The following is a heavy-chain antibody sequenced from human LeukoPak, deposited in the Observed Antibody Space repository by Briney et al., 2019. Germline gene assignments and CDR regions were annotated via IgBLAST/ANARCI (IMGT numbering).Heavy chain of an antibody. CDR1: GYTLTELS. CDR3: ATDVAGYYYYGMDV. Sequence: ASVKVSCKVSGYTLTELSMHWVRQAPGKGLEWMGGFDPEDGETIYAQKFQGRVTMTEDTSTDTAYMELSSLRSEDTAVYYCATDVAGYYYYGMDVRGQGTTVTVSS. J-gene: IGHJ6*02. V-gene: IGHV1-24*01. CDR2: FDPEDGET.